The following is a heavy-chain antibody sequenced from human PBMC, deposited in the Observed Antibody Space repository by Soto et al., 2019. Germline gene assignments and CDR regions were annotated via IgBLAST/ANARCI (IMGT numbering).Heavy chain of an antibody. CDR2: ISYDGSNK. Sequence: VQLVESGGGVVQPGRSLRLSCAASGFTFSSYGMHWVRQAPGKGLEWVAVISYDGSNKYYADSVKGRFTISRDNSKNTLYLQMNSLRAEDTAVYYCAKDGYYDFWSGYSPYYYYYMDVWGKGTTVTVSS. J-gene: IGHJ6*03. D-gene: IGHD3-3*01. CDR1: GFTFSSYG. CDR3: AKDGYYDFWSGYSPYYYYYMDV. V-gene: IGHV3-30*18.